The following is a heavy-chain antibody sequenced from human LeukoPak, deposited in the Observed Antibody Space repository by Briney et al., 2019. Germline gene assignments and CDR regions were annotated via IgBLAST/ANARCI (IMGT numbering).Heavy chain of an antibody. D-gene: IGHD2-2*01. J-gene: IGHJ6*02. CDR3: ARVRAGYCTSTSCYTGMDV. V-gene: IGHV3-30*03. CDR2: ISYDGSNE. Sequence: GESLRLSCAASGFTFSSYGMHWVRQAPGKGLEWVALISYDGSNEYYADSVRGRFTISRDNSKFTLYMQMNSLRAEDTAVYYCARVRAGYCTSTSCYTGMDVWGQGTTVTVSS. CDR1: GFTFSSYG.